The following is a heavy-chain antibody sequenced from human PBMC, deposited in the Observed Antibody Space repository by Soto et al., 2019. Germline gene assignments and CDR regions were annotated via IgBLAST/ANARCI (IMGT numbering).Heavy chain of an antibody. J-gene: IGHJ4*02. CDR2: ISYDGSHK. D-gene: IGHD2-2*02. CDR3: AREEAAIFDN. V-gene: IGHV3-30-3*01. CDR1: RFTFSSYA. Sequence: GGSLRLSCXAFRFTFSSYAMHWVRQAPGKGLEWVAVISYDGSHKNHADSVKGRFTISRDNSEDTLYLQMNSLRTEDTAVYYCAREEAAIFDNWGQGTLVTVSS.